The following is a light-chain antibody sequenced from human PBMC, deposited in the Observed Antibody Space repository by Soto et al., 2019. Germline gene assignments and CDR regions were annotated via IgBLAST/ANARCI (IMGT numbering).Light chain of an antibody. Sequence: EVVLTQSPGTLSLSPGERATLSCRASQSVSNNYLAWYQQKPGQSPKLLIFGSSDRATGIPDRFSGSGSGTDFTLTISSLEPEDFAVYYCQQYGSSPPYTFGQGTKQEIQ. CDR3: QQYGSSPPYT. CDR1: QSVSNNY. CDR2: GSS. V-gene: IGKV3-20*01. J-gene: IGKJ2*01.